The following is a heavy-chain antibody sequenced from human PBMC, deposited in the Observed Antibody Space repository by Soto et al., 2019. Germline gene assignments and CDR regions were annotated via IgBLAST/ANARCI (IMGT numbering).Heavy chain of an antibody. CDR1: GFTFDDYA. CDR3: AKGLGFGETLDY. D-gene: IGHD3-10*01. CDR2: ISWNSGSI. J-gene: IGHJ4*02. Sequence: DVQLVESGGGLVQPGRSLRLSCAASGFTFDDYAMHWVRQAPGKGLEWVSGISWNSGSIGYADSVKGRFTISRDNAKNSLYLQMNSLRAEDTALYYCAKGLGFGETLDYWGQGTLVTVSS. V-gene: IGHV3-9*01.